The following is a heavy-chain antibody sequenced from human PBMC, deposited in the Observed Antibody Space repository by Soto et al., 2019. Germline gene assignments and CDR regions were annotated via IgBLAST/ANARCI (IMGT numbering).Heavy chain of an antibody. Sequence: QVQLQESGPGLVKPSQTLALTCTVSGGSISSAAYYWSWIRQHPGKGLEWIGYISHSGSTYSTPSLKSRVIISADTSKNQFSLNVTSVTAADTAVYYCAREYTYGSNFFDFWGQGALVTVSS. CDR1: GGSISSAAYY. CDR3: AREYTYGSNFFDF. V-gene: IGHV4-31*03. CDR2: ISHSGST. D-gene: IGHD5-18*01. J-gene: IGHJ4*02.